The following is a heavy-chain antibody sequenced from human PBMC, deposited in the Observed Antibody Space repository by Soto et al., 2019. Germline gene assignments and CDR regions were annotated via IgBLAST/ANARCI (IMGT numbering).Heavy chain of an antibody. Sequence: SETLSLTCTVSGDSINYYHWTWIRQPPGKGLEWMGYIYYTGSTNYNPSLKSRVSISVDTSKNQFSLKLSSVTAADTAVYYCARVARTGQYYFDFWGQGALVTVSS. CDR2: IYYTGST. CDR3: ARVARTGQYYFDF. CDR1: GDSINYYH. V-gene: IGHV4-59*01. D-gene: IGHD1-1*01. J-gene: IGHJ4*02.